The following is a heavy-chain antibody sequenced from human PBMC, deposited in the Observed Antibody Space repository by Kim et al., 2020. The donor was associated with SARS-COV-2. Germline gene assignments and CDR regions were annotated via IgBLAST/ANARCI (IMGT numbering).Heavy chain of an antibody. CDR1: GFTFSSYA. Sequence: GGSLRLSCAASGFTFSSYAMSWVRQAPGKGLEWVSAISGSGGSTYYADSVKGRFTISRDNSKNTLYLQMNSLRAEDTAVYYCAKDLPASVLRFLRYYYYGMDVWGQGTTVTVSS. CDR3: AKDLPASVLRFLRYYYYGMDV. D-gene: IGHD3-3*01. J-gene: IGHJ6*02. CDR2: ISGSGGST. V-gene: IGHV3-23*01.